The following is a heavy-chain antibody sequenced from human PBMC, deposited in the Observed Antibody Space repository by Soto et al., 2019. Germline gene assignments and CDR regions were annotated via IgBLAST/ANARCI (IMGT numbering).Heavy chain of an antibody. J-gene: IGHJ6*02. CDR1: GASISSGGYY. Sequence: SETLSLTCTVSGASISSGGYYWSWIRQHPGRGLEWIGYIYYSGSTYYNPSLKSPVTISVDTSKNQFSLKLTSVAAADTAVYYCAASCVGCGGFNYYGMDVWGQGTTVTVSS. CDR3: AASCVGCGGFNYYGMDV. D-gene: IGHD2-21*01. CDR2: IYYSGST. V-gene: IGHV4-31*01.